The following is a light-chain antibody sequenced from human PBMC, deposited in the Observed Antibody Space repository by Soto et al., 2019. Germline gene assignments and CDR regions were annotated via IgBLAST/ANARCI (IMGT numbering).Light chain of an antibody. Sequence: EIVMMQSPATLSVSPRERATLSCRASQALGNNLAWYQHKPGQAPRLLIYGASTRATGVPVRFSGSGSETEVTLSISSLQSDDRAVYYCQQYTNWPYTFGQGNKLEIE. J-gene: IGKJ2*01. V-gene: IGKV3-15*01. CDR3: QQYTNWPYT. CDR2: GAS. CDR1: QALGNN.